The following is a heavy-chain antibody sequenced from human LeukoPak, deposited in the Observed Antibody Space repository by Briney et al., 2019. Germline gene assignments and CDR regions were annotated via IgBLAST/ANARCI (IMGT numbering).Heavy chain of an antibody. CDR1: GFTFSSYA. V-gene: IGHV3-30*04. D-gene: IGHD4-17*01. CDR3: ARELRATVTNYYYYGMDV. CDR2: ISYDGSNK. Sequence: GGSLRLSCAASGFTFSSYAMHWVRQAPGKGLEWVAVISYDGSNKYYADSVRGRFTISRDNSKNTLYLQMNSLRAEDTAVYYCARELRATVTNYYYYGMDVWGKGTTVTVSS. J-gene: IGHJ6*04.